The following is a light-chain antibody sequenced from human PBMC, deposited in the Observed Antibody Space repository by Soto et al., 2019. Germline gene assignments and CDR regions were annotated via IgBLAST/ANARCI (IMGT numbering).Light chain of an antibody. CDR1: QSVSNN. J-gene: IGKJ3*01. CDR2: SAS. V-gene: IGKV3-15*01. CDR3: QQYNDWPT. Sequence: EIVMTQSPATLSVSPGERANLSCRASQSVSNNLAWYQQKPGQAPRLLIYSASIRATGIPARFSGSASGTEFTLTISSLQYEDFAVYYCQQYNDWPTFGPGTKVDIK.